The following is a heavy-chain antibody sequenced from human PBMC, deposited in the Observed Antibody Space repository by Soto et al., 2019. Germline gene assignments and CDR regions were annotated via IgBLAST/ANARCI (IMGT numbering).Heavy chain of an antibody. CDR3: AREFIVCVLLTPTPMDV. CDR1: GVTFRRYE. J-gene: IGHJ6*02. Sequence: GGNLRLSCAASGVTFRRYEMNWVRQAPGKGLEWSSYISGSGTTISYADSVKGRFPISRDNAKKSLYLQMNSLRGEDTAVYYCAREFIVCVLLTPTPMDVSCPGLTVTLS. D-gene: IGHD2-8*01. V-gene: IGHV3-48*03. CDR2: ISGSGTTI.